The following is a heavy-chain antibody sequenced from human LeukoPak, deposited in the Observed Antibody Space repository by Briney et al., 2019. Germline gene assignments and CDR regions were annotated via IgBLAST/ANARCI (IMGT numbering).Heavy chain of an antibody. CDR1: GGSFSGYY. V-gene: IGHV4-34*01. CDR2: INHSGST. CDR3: ARLGDVVVPAAILDY. J-gene: IGHJ4*02. Sequence: SETLSLTCAVYGGSFSGYYRSWIRQPPGKGLEWIGEINHSGSTNYNPSLKSRVTISVDTSKNQFSLKLSSVTAADTAVYYCARLGDVVVPAAILDYWGQGTLVTVSS. D-gene: IGHD2-2*01.